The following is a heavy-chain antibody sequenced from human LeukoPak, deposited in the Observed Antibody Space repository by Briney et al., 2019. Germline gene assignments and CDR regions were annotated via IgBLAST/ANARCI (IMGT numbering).Heavy chain of an antibody. CDR2: IKQDGSET. CDR3: VRQMVGASFDY. CDR1: GFTLSNYW. V-gene: IGHV3-7*01. D-gene: IGHD1-26*01. Sequence: GGSLRLSCAASGFTLSNYWMSWVRQAPGKGLEWVANIKQDGSETYYVDSVRGRFTFSRDNAENSVYLQMNSLRAEDTAIYYCVRQMVGASFDYWGQGTLVTVSP. J-gene: IGHJ4*02.